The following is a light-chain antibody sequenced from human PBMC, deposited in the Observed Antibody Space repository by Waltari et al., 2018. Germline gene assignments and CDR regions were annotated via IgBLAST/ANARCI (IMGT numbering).Light chain of an antibody. Sequence: DVVMTQSPLSLHVTLGQPASISCRSSQSLVHRDGNTYLNWFHQRPGQSPSRLIYKVSNRDSWVPDRFSGSGAGTDCTLKISRVEAEDGVVYYCMQATHWPALTFGGGTKVEIK. J-gene: IGKJ4*01. V-gene: IGKV2-30*02. CDR2: KVS. CDR1: QSLVHRDGNTY. CDR3: MQATHWPALT.